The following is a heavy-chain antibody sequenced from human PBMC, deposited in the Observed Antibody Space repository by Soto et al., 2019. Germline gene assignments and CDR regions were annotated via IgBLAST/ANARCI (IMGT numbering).Heavy chain of an antibody. J-gene: IGHJ4*02. V-gene: IGHV3-21*01. CDR2: INSDSSYT. CDR1: GFTFSSYC. D-gene: IGHD3-3*01. Sequence: GGSLRLSCAASGFTFSSYCMNWVRQAPGKGLEWVSPINSDSSYTYYADSVKGRFTISRDNAKNSLYLQMNSLRAEDTAVYYCALSYYDFWSGYYTGTTTGDYWGQGTLVTVSS. CDR3: ALSYYDFWSGYYTGTTTGDY.